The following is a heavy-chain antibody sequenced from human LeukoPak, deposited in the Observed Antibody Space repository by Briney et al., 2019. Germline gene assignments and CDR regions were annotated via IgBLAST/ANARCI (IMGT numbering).Heavy chain of an antibody. D-gene: IGHD2-2*01. CDR1: GGSISSGSYY. CDR3: ARRLTRLGYCSSTSCYLSGGYYYYMDV. V-gene: IGHV4-61*02. CDR2: IYTTGST. Sequence: PSQSLSLICTVSGGSISSGSYYWTWIRQPAGKGLEWIGRIYTTGSTNYNPSLKSRVSISVDTSKNQFYLKMSSVTAADTAVYYCARRLTRLGYCSSTSCYLSGGYYYYMDVWGKGTTVTISS. J-gene: IGHJ6*03.